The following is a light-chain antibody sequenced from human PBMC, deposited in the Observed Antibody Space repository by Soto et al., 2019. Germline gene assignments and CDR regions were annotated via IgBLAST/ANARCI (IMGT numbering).Light chain of an antibody. CDR2: DVS. J-gene: IGLJ1*01. CDR3: SSYRTSNTRQIV. V-gene: IGLV2-14*03. CDR1: SSDVGGYNY. Sequence: QPVPTQPASVTECPAQSITIHCNRTSSDVGGYNYVSWYQHHPGKAPKLMIYDVSNRPSGVSNRFSGSKSGNTASLSISGLQPEDEADYYCSSYRTSNTRQIVCGTGTKVNVL.